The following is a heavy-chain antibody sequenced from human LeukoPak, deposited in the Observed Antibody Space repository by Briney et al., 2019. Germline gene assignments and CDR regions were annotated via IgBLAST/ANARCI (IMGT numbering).Heavy chain of an antibody. J-gene: IGHJ4*02. CDR3: ARGVGAAAGLPPFDY. CDR2: IKHSGST. CDR1: GESFSGYY. D-gene: IGHD6-13*01. V-gene: IGHV4-34*01. Sequence: PSETLSLTCAVYGESFSGYYWNWIRQPPGKGLEWIGGIKHSGSTNYNPSLKSRVTISVDTSKKQFSLKLSSVTAADTAVYYCARGVGAAAGLPPFDYWGQGTLVTVSS.